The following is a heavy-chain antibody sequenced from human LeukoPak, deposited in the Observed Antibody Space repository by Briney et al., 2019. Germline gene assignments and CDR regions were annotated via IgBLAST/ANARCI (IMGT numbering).Heavy chain of an antibody. CDR3: ARDSTFSTDRPFDGYLYY. V-gene: IGHV1-18*01. CDR2: ISAYNGNT. CDR1: GYTFTSYG. J-gene: IGHJ4*02. Sequence: ASVKVSCKASGYTFTSYGISWVRQAPGQGLEWMGWISAYNGNTNYAQKLQGRVTMTTDTSTSTAYMELSRLRSDDTAAYYCARDSTFSTDRPFDGYLYYWGQGTLVTVSS. D-gene: IGHD3/OR15-3a*01.